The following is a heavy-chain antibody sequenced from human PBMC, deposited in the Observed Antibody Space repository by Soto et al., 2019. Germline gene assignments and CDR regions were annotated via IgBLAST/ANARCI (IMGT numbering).Heavy chain of an antibody. D-gene: IGHD2-15*01. V-gene: IGHV4-30-4*01. CDR2: IYYSGST. Sequence: QVQLQESGPGLVKPSQTLSLTYTVSGGSISSGDYYWSWIRQPPGKGLEWIGYIYYSGSTYYNPSLKSRVTISVDTSKNQFSLKLSSVTAADTAVYYCARWGIVVVDSLYGFDPWGQGTLVTVSS. J-gene: IGHJ5*02. CDR3: ARWGIVVVDSLYGFDP. CDR1: GGSISSGDYY.